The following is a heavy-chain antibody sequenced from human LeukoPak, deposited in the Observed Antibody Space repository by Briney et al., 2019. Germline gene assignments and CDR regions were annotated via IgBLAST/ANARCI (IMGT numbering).Heavy chain of an antibody. V-gene: IGHV3-21*04. CDR1: GFTFSSYS. D-gene: IGHD3-9*01. J-gene: IGHJ4*02. CDR3: ARDTYYDILTGYYSY. CDR2: ISSSSSYI. Sequence: GGSLRLSCAASGFTFSSYSMNWVRQAPGKGLEWVSSISSSSSYIYYADSVKGRFTISRDNSQNTLYLRMNSLRAEDTAVYYCARDTYYDILTGYYSYWGQGTLVTVSS.